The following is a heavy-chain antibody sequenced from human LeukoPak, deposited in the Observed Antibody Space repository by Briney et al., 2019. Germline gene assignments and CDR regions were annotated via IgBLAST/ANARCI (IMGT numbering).Heavy chain of an antibody. J-gene: IGHJ6*02. D-gene: IGHD3-10*01. Sequence: PSETLSLTCAVYGGSFSGYYWSWLRQPPGKGLEWIGELNHSGSTNYNPSLKSRVTISVDTSKNQFSLKLSSVTAADTAVYYCARGRITMVRGVIITPAYYYYYGMDVWGQGTTVTVSS. CDR3: ARGRITMVRGVIITPAYYYYYGMDV. V-gene: IGHV4-34*01. CDR2: LNHSGST. CDR1: GGSFSGYY.